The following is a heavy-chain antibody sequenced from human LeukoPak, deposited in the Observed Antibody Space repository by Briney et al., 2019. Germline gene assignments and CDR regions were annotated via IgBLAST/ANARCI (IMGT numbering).Heavy chain of an antibody. CDR3: ARAHYDYVWGSYRYSPDAFDI. V-gene: IGHV3-23*01. CDR2: IRGSGSST. J-gene: IGHJ3*02. CDR1: GFTFSSYA. D-gene: IGHD3-16*02. Sequence: GGSLRLSCAASGFTFSSYAMSWVRQAPGEGLEWVSAIRGSGSSTYYADSVKGRFTISRDNSKNTLYLQMNSLRAEDTAVYYCARAHYDYVWGSYRYSPDAFDIWGQGTMVTVSS.